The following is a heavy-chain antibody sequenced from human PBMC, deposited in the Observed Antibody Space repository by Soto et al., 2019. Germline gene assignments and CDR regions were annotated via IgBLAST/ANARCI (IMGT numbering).Heavy chain of an antibody. CDR2: ISGSGGST. CDR1: GFTFSSYA. V-gene: IGHV3-23*01. J-gene: IGHJ4*02. CDR3: AKDRLSVDIVVVPAAMNPDY. D-gene: IGHD2-2*01. Sequence: GGSLRLSCAASGFTFSSYAMSWVRQAPGKGLEWVSAISGSGGSTYYADSVKGRFTISRDNSKNTLYLQMNSLRAEDTAVYYCAKDRLSVDIVVVPAAMNPDYWGQGTLVTVSS.